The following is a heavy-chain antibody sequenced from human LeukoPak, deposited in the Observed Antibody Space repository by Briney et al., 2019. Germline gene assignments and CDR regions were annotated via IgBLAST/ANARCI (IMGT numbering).Heavy chain of an antibody. J-gene: IGHJ4*02. D-gene: IGHD2-8*01. CDR1: GFLFTGYW. Sequence: GESLKISCKGSGFLFTGYWIVWVRQMPGKGLEWMGIIYPADSETTYSPSSQGKITISADRSITTAHLQCSSLKASDTAIYYCARATCVNGICYTLYWGQGSLVTVSS. CDR3: ARATCVNGICYTLY. V-gene: IGHV5-51*01. CDR2: IYPADSET.